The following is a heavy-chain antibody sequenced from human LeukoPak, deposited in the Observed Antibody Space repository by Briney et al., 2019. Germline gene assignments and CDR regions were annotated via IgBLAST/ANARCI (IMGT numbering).Heavy chain of an antibody. V-gene: IGHV3-74*01. D-gene: IGHD1-26*01. CDR1: GFTFSDYW. CDR3: VRGASGGHYVVDY. J-gene: IGHJ4*02. CDR2: IISDGSSV. Sequence: GGSLRLSCTASGFTFSDYWMHWVRQAPGKGPVWVSRIISDGSSVSYVDSVKGRFTMSRDNAKNTVYLQMNSLRTEDTAVYYCVRGASGGHYVVDYWGQGTLVTVSS.